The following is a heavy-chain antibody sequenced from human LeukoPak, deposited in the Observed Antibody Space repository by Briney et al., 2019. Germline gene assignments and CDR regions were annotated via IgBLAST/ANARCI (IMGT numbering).Heavy chain of an antibody. V-gene: IGHV1-58*02. CDR2: IVVGSGNT. Sequence: TSVKVSCKASGFTFSSSVMQWVRQARGQRLEWIGWIVVGSGNTNYAQKFQERVTIARDMSTSTAYMELSSLRSEDTAVYYCAADIVGATGYYFDYWGQGTLVTVSS. D-gene: IGHD1-26*01. CDR3: AADIVGATGYYFDY. CDR1: GFTFSSSV. J-gene: IGHJ4*02.